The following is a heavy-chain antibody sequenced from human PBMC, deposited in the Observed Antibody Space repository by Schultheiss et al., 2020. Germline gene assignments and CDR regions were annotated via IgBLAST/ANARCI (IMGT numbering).Heavy chain of an antibody. CDR3: ARVLNPIAGAARPSNYYYYYMDV. V-gene: IGHV1-46*01. CDR1: GYTFTSYY. D-gene: IGHD6-6*01. Sequence: ASVQVSCKASGYTFTSYYMHWVRQAPGQGLEWMGIINPSGGSTSYAQKFQGRVTMTRDTSTSTVYMELSSLRSEDTAVYYCARVLNPIAGAARPSNYYYYYMDVWGKGTTVTVSS. CDR2: INPSGGST. J-gene: IGHJ6*03.